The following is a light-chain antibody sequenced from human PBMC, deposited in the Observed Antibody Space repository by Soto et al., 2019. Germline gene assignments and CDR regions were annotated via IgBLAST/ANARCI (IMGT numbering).Light chain of an antibody. Sequence: ETVLTQSPGTLSLSPGERATLSCRASQSVRSTYLAWYQQKPGQAPRLLTYGASSRATGIPDRFSGSGSGTDFTLTISRLEPEDFAVYYCQQYGSSPQTFGQGTKVEIK. CDR3: QQYGSSPQT. CDR1: QSVRSTY. J-gene: IGKJ1*01. V-gene: IGKV3-20*01. CDR2: GAS.